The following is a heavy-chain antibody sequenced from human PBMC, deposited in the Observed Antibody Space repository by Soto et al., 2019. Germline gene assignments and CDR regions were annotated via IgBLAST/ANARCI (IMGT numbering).Heavy chain of an antibody. J-gene: IGHJ6*02. Sequence: PGESLKISCNGSGYSFTSYWIGWVRQMPGKGLGWMGIIYPGDSDTRYSPSFQGQVTISADKSISTAYLQWSSLKASDTAMYYCARQYSGSYWNYYYYGMDVWGQGTTVTVSS. V-gene: IGHV5-51*01. D-gene: IGHD1-26*01. CDR2: IYPGDSDT. CDR3: ARQYSGSYWNYYYYGMDV. CDR1: GYSFTSYW.